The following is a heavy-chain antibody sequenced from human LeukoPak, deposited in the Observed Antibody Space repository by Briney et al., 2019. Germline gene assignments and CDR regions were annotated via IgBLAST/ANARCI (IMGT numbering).Heavy chain of an antibody. V-gene: IGHV4-31*03. CDR2: IYYSGST. Sequence: SQTLSLTCTVSGGSISSGGYYWSWIRQHPGKGLEWIGYIYYSGSTYYNPSLKSRVTISVDRSKNQFSLKLSSVTAADTAVYYCARGRTGESVWGSSRFDYWGQGTLVTVSS. D-gene: IGHD3-16*01. CDR1: GGSISSGGYY. CDR3: ARGRTGESVWGSSRFDY. J-gene: IGHJ4*02.